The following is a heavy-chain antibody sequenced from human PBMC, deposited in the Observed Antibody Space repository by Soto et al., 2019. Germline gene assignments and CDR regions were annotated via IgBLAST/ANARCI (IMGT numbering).Heavy chain of an antibody. D-gene: IGHD6-13*01. J-gene: IGHJ4*02. CDR2: IIPIFGTA. V-gene: IGHV1-69*01. CDR3: ARDVHSSRYSSSWYYSYLDY. Sequence: VQLVQSGAEVKKPGSSVKVSCKASGGTFSSYAISWVRQAPGQGLEWMGGIIPIFGTANYAQKFQGRVTITADESTSTAYMELSSLRSEDTAVYYCARDVHSSRYSSSWYYSYLDYWGQGTLVTVSS. CDR1: GGTFSSYA.